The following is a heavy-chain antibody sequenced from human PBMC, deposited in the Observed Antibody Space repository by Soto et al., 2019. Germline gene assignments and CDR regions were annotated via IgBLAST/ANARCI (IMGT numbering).Heavy chain of an antibody. CDR1: GFTVSSNY. J-gene: IGHJ6*03. Sequence: EVQLVESGGGLVQPGGSLRLSCAASGFTVSSNYMSWVRQAPGKGLEWVSVIYSGGSTYYADSVKGRFTISRDNSKNTLYLQMNSLRAEDTAVYYCAREGYCSGGSCYNPETDYYYYYMDVWGKGTTVTVSS. D-gene: IGHD2-15*01. V-gene: IGHV3-66*01. CDR2: IYSGGST. CDR3: AREGYCSGGSCYNPETDYYYYYMDV.